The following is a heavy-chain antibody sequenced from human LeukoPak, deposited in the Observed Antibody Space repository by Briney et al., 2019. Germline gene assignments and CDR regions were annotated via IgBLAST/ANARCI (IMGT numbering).Heavy chain of an antibody. CDR3: ARHPPGSWRYYFDY. Sequence: SETLSLTCAVSGYSISSGYYWGWIRQPPGKGLELIGSIYHSGSTYYNPSLKSRVTISVDTSKNQFSLKLSSVTAADTAVYYCARHPPGSWRYYFDYSGQGTLVTVSS. CDR1: GYSISSGYY. CDR2: IYHSGST. V-gene: IGHV4-38-2*01. J-gene: IGHJ4*02. D-gene: IGHD3-3*01.